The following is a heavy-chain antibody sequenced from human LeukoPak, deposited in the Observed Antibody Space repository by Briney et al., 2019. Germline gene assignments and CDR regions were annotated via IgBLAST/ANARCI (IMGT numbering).Heavy chain of an antibody. Sequence: SETLSLTCTVSGGSISSYYWSWIRQPAGKGLEWIGRIYSTGSTNYNPSLKSRVTMSVDTSKNQFSPRLRSVTAADTAVYYCARQLASAGTAGFDFWGQGALVTVSS. V-gene: IGHV4-4*07. D-gene: IGHD6-13*01. J-gene: IGHJ4*02. CDR3: ARQLASAGTAGFDF. CDR2: IYSTGST. CDR1: GGSISSYY.